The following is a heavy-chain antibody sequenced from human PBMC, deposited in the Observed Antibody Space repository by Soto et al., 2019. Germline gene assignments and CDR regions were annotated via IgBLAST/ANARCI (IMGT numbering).Heavy chain of an antibody. J-gene: IGHJ4*02. D-gene: IGHD3-22*01. CDR1: GYTFTTYW. Sequence: GESLKISCKGSGYTFTTYWIGWVRQMPGKGLEWMGIIYPGDSDTTYSPSFQGQVTISADKSISTAYLQWSSLKASDTAMYYCARHYHDSSGYYYFDYWGQGTLVTVSS. CDR2: IYPGDSDT. V-gene: IGHV5-51*01. CDR3: ARHYHDSSGYYYFDY.